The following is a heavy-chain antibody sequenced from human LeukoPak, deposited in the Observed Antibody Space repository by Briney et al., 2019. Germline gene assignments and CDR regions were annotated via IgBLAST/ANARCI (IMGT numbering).Heavy chain of an antibody. Sequence: GGSLRLSCAVSGFTFSDYYTSWIRQAPGKGLEWVSYIGSSGNTIYYADSVKGRFTISRDNAKNSLYLQMNSLRADDTAVYYCARSSLSSSWLFDYWGQGTLVTVSS. CDR1: GFTFSDYY. V-gene: IGHV3-11*01. D-gene: IGHD6-13*01. CDR2: IGSSGNTI. CDR3: ARSSLSSSWLFDY. J-gene: IGHJ4*02.